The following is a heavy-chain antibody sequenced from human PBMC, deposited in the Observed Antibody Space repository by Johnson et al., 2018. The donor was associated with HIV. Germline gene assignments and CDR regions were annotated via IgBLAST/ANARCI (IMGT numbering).Heavy chain of an antibody. CDR1: GFTFSDYY. D-gene: IGHD3-10*01. J-gene: IGHJ3*02. Sequence: VQLVEYGGGLVKPGGSLRLSCAASGFTFSDYYMSWIRQAPGNGLVWVSHINSEGSSTTYADSVKGRFTISRDNAKNTLYLQMNSLRAEDTAVYYCARDPLLHGSTFDMWGPGTMVTVSS. V-gene: IGHV3-74*01. CDR2: INSEGSST. CDR3: ARDPLLHGSTFDM.